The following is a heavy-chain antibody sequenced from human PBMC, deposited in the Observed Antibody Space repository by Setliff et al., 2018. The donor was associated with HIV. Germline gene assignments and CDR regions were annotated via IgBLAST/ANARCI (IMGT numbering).Heavy chain of an antibody. CDR2: IYTRGNT. Sequence: SETLSLTCSVSGASITSHNWSWIRQAAGKGLEWIGRIYTRGNTNYNPSLKSRVTMSVDTSKNQFSLKLSSVTAADTAVYYCARGGGPDTNFDLWGQGTLVTVSS. D-gene: IGHD5-18*01. V-gene: IGHV4-4*07. CDR1: GASITSHN. J-gene: IGHJ4*02. CDR3: ARGGGPDTNFDL.